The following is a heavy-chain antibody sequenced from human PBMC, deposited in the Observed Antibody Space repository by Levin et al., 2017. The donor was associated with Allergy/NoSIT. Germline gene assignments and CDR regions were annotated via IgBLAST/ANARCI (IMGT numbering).Heavy chain of an antibody. CDR3: AKDGSRLYS. J-gene: IGHJ4*02. CDR1: GFTFSSSA. CDR2: ITGPFQTT. D-gene: IGHD3-16*01. Sequence: GESLKISCAASGFTFSSSAMSWVRQAPGKGLEWVPAITGPFQTTYYADSVKGRFTISRDNSKNTLYLQINSLRVDDTAVYYCAKDGSRLYSWGQGTLVTVAS. V-gene: IGHV3-23*01.